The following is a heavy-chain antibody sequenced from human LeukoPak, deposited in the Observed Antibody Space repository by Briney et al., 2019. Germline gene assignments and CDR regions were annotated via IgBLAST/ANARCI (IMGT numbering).Heavy chain of an antibody. CDR2: IYYSGST. V-gene: IGHV4-30-4*01. D-gene: IGHD3-22*01. Sequence: SQTLSLTCTVSGGSISSGDYYWGWIRQPPGKGLEWIGYIYYSGSTYYNPSLKSRVTISVDTSKNQFSLKLSSVTAADTAVYYCAREGGGANTYYYDSSGSYYFDYWGQGTLVTVSS. J-gene: IGHJ4*02. CDR1: GGSISSGDYY. CDR3: AREGGGANTYYYDSSGSYYFDY.